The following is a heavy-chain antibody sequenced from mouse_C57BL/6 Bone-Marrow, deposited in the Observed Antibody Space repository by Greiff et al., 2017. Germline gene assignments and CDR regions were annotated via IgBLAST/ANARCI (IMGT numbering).Heavy chain of an antibody. V-gene: IGHV14-3*01. J-gene: IGHJ4*01. Sequence: EVQLQESVAELVRPGASVKLSCTASGFNIKNTYMPWVQQRPEQGLEWIGRIDPANGNTKYAPKFQGKATITADTSSNTAYLQLSSLTSEDTAIYYWARWLPFLYYYAMDYWGQGTSVTVSS. D-gene: IGHD2-2*01. CDR1: GFNIKNTY. CDR3: ARWLPFLYYYAMDY. CDR2: IDPANGNT.